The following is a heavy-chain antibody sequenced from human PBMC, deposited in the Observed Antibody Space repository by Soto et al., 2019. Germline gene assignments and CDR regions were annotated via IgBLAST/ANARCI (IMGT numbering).Heavy chain of an antibody. CDR2: IYYSGST. CDR1: GGSISSGGYY. V-gene: IGHV4-31*03. Sequence: SETLSLTCTVSGGSISSGGYYWSWIRQHPGKGLEWIGYIYYSGSTYYNPSLKSRVTISVDTSKNQFSLKLSSVTAADTAVYYCARDWHDYHTPYPGVGYYYGMDVWGQGTTVTVSS. J-gene: IGHJ6*02. D-gene: IGHD4-17*01. CDR3: ARDWHDYHTPYPGVGYYYGMDV.